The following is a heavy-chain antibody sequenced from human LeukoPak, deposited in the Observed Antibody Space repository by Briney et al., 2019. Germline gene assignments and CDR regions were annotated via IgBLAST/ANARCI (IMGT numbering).Heavy chain of an antibody. CDR2: ISSSGSTI. V-gene: IGHV3-11*01. CDR3: AREFIGALDY. CDR1: GFTSSDYY. J-gene: IGHJ4*02. Sequence: GGSLGLPFAASGFTSSDYYLSWFGRAPGRGLEWVSYISSSGSTIYYADSVKGRFTISRDNAKNSLYLQMNSLRAEDTAVYYCAREFIGALDYWGQGTLVTVSS.